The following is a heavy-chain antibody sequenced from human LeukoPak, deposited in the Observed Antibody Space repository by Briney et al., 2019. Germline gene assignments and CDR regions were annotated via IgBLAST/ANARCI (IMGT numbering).Heavy chain of an antibody. J-gene: IGHJ4*02. CDR3: GREIEAPGKTLDY. V-gene: IGHV3-48*03. CDR2: ISSSGSTI. Sequence: GGSLRLSCGASGFTFSSFEMNWVRQAPGKGLEWVSYISSSGSTIYYADSVKGRFTISRDNAKNSLYLQMNSLRPEDTAVYYCGREIEAPGKTLDYWGQGTLVTVSS. CDR1: GFTFSSFE.